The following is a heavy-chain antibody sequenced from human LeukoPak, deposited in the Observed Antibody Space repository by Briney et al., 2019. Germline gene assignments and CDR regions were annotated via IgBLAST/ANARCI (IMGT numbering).Heavy chain of an antibody. CDR1: GFTVSSSF. J-gene: IGHJ4*02. V-gene: IGHV3-53*01. CDR3: AKTGGPWD. D-gene: IGHD7-27*01. Sequence: GGSLRLSCAASGFTVSSSFMTWVRQAPGKGLEWVSVIYSGGDTYYTDSVKGQFTISRDNSKNTLYLQMNSLRADDTAVYFCAKTGGPWDWGQGTLVTVSS. CDR2: IYSGGDT.